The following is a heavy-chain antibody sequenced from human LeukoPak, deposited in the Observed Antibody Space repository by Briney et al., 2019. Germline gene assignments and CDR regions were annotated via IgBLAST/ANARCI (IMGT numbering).Heavy chain of an antibody. Sequence: SETLSLTCTVSGDSMSATPYYWGWIRQSPGRGLEWLGSVFYRGDAYINPSLTHRVTISIDPSKNAFSLSLTSVTATDTAVYYCARSTSPATKYDSYNWFDPWGRGILVTVSS. CDR3: ARSTSPATKYDSYNWFDP. J-gene: IGHJ5*02. CDR2: VFYRGDA. D-gene: IGHD3-3*01. CDR1: GDSMSATPYY. V-gene: IGHV4-39*02.